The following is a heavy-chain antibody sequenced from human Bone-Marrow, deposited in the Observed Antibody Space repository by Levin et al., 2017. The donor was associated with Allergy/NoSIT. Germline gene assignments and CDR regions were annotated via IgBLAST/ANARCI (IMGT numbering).Heavy chain of an antibody. CDR3: GKDTGYTSGWGTAIDI. Sequence: SYVTSGFTFDDYAMHWVRQAPGRGLEWVATVSWDSGNVDYADSVLGRFTISRDPAKSSLYLQMNSLRPEDTASYFCGKDTGYTSGWGTAIDIWGQGTMVTVSS. V-gene: IGHV3-9*01. J-gene: IGHJ3*02. CDR1: GFTFDDYA. CDR2: VSWDSGNV. D-gene: IGHD6-19*01.